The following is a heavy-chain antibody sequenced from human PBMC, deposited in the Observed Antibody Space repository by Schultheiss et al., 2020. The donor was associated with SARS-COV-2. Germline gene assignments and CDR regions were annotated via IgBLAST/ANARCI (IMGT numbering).Heavy chain of an antibody. D-gene: IGHD2-15*01. J-gene: IGHJ6*02. V-gene: IGHV4-31*03. Sequence: SETLSLTCTVSGGSISSGGYYWSWIRQHPGKGLEWIGRIYTSGSTNYNPSLKSRVTISVDTSTNHFSLRLSSVTAADTAVYYCARAVGPTGGMDVWGQGTTVTVSS. CDR3: ARAVGPTGGMDV. CDR2: IYTSGST. CDR1: GGSISSGGYY.